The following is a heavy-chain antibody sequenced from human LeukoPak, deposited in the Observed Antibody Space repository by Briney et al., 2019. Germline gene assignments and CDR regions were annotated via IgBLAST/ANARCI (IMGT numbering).Heavy chain of an antibody. V-gene: IGHV3-49*04. CDR2: IRGDEYGGTT. Sequence: PGGSLRLSCAASGFLFADYGMSWARQAPGKGLEWVGFIRGDEYGGTTDYVASVRGRFTISRDETKNIVSLQMNDLKMEDSAVYYCTVTTGDYWGQGTRVIVSS. D-gene: IGHD4-11*01. J-gene: IGHJ4*01. CDR3: TVTTGDY. CDR1: GFLFADYG.